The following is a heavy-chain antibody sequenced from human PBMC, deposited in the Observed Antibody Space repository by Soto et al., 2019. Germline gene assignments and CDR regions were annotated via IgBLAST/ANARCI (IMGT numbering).Heavy chain of an antibody. V-gene: IGHV2-5*02. CDR3: AHSIRYVDWLHRYCAY. D-gene: IGHD3-9*01. CDR1: GFSLSTSGVG. Sequence: QITLKESGPTLVKPTQTLTLTCTLSGFSLSTSGVGVGWIRQPPGKALEWLALIYWDDDKRYSPSLKSRLTINKDTSKNQVVLTMTNMDPADTATYYCAHSIRYVDWLHRYCAYWGQGTLVTVSS. J-gene: IGHJ4*02. CDR2: IYWDDDK.